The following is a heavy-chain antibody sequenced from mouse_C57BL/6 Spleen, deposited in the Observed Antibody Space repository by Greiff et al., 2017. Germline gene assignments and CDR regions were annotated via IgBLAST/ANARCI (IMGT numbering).Heavy chain of an antibody. CDR1: GYTFTSYW. D-gene: IGHD2-5*01. CDR3: ARGGRDSNPFAY. J-gene: IGHJ3*01. CDR2: IDPSDSYT. Sequence: QVQLQQPGAELVRPGTSVKLSCKASGYTFTSYWMHWVKQRPGQGLEWIGVIDPSDSYTNYNQKFKGKATLTVDTSSSTAYMQLSSLTSEDSAVYYCARGGRDSNPFAYWGQGTRVTVSA. V-gene: IGHV1-59*01.